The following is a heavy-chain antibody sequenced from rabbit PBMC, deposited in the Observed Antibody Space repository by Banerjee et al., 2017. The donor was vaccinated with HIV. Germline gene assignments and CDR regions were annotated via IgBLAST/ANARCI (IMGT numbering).Heavy chain of an antibody. J-gene: IGHJ6*01. D-gene: IGHD1-1*01. Sequence: QSLEESGGDLVKPGASLTLTCKASGLDFSSTYWICWVRQAPGKGLEWIGCIYAGSSGSTYYASWAKGRFTISKTSSTTVTLQVTSLTAADTATYFCARDGASTGGYSHYGMDLWGPGTLVTVS. CDR3: ARDGASTGGYSHYGMDL. V-gene: IGHV1S40*01. CDR1: GLDFSSTYW. CDR2: IYAGSSGST.